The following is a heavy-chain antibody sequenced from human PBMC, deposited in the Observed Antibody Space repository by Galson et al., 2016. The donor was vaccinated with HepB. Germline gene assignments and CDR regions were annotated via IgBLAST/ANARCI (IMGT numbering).Heavy chain of an antibody. V-gene: IGHV5-10-1*01. CDR2: VDPRTSHT. CDR1: GYSFNSYW. J-gene: IGHJ6*02. CDR3: ARVERDTYYYYYAMDV. Sequence: QSGAEVKKPGESLRLSCTGFGYSFNSYWITWVRQMPGKGLEWMGRVDPRTSHTNYRPSFHGHVTIPADESISTAYLQWSSLKASDPAIYFCARVERDTYYYYYAMDVWGQGTTVTVSS. D-gene: IGHD5-24*01.